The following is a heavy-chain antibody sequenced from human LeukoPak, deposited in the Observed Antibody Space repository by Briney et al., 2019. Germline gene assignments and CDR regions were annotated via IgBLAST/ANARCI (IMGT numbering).Heavy chain of an antibody. CDR2: IYSGGST. Sequence: GGSLRLSCAASGFTVSSNYMSWVRQAPGKGLEWVSVIYSGGSTYYADSVKGRFTISRDNSKNTLYLQMNSLRAEDTAVYYCARDSHYDSSGYYDYWGKGTLVTVSS. CDR1: GFTVSSNY. CDR3: ARDSHYDSSGYYDY. V-gene: IGHV3-53*01. J-gene: IGHJ4*02. D-gene: IGHD3-22*01.